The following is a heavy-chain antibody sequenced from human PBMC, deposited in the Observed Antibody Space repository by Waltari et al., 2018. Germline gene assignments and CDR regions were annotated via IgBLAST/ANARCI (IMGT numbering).Heavy chain of an antibody. V-gene: IGHV3-30*02. Sequence: QVQLVESGGGVVQPGGSPRLSCAASGFTFSSYGMHWVRQAPGKGLEWVAFIRYDGSNKYYADSVKGRFTISRDNSKNTLYLQMNSLRAEDTAVYYCAKDLPYSSGFFDYWGQGTLVTVSS. J-gene: IGHJ4*02. CDR2: IRYDGSNK. D-gene: IGHD6-19*01. CDR3: AKDLPYSSGFFDY. CDR1: GFTFSSYG.